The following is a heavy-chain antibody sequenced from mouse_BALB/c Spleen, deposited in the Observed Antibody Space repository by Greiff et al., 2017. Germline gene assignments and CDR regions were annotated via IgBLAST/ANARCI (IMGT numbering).Heavy chain of an antibody. J-gene: IGHJ4*01. CDR3: ARSGGYDPYAMDY. Sequence: DVMLVESGGGLVQPGGSRKLSCAASGFTFSSFGMHWVRQAPEKGLECVAYISSGSSTIYYADTVKGRFTISRDNPKNTLFLQMTSLRSEDTAMYYCARSGGYDPYAMDYWGQGTSVTVSS. CDR2: ISSGSSTI. CDR1: GFTFSSFG. D-gene: IGHD2-2*01. V-gene: IGHV5-17*02.